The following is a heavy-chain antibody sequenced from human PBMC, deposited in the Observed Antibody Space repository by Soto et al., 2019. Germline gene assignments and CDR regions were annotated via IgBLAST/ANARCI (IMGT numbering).Heavy chain of an antibody. CDR3: SRLRRDGYNHFDY. CDR2: IYYSGST. D-gene: IGHD5-12*01. CDR1: GGSISSSRYY. Sequence: QLQLQESGPGLVKPSETLSLTGTVSGGSISSSRYYWGWIRQPPGKGLGWIGSIYYSGSTYYNPSLKSRVIIYVDTSKNKFSLLLSSVTAADTAVYYCSRLRRDGYNHFDYWGQGTLVTVSS. V-gene: IGHV4-39*01. J-gene: IGHJ4*02.